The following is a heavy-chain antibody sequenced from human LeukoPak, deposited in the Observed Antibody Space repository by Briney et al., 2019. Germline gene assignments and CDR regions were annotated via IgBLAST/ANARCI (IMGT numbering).Heavy chain of an antibody. CDR2: IYTCGST. J-gene: IGHJ5*02. Sequence: PSETLSLTCTVSGGSISSYYWSWIRQPPGKGLEWIGYIYTCGSTNYNPSLKSRVTISVDTSKNQFSLKLSSVTAADTAVYYCARRRNWFDPWGQGTLVTVSS. CDR3: ARRRNWFDP. CDR1: GGSISSYY. V-gene: IGHV4-4*09.